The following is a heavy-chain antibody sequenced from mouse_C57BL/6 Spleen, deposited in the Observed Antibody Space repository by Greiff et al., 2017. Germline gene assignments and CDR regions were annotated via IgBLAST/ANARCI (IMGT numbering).Heavy chain of an antibody. D-gene: IGHD2-14*01. J-gene: IGHJ2*01. Sequence: LVESGAELVRPGASVTLSCKASGYTFTDYEMHWVKQTPVHGLEWIGAIDPETGGTAYNQKFTGKAILTADKSSSTAYMELRSLTSEDSAVYYCTRRGYAEVYYFDYWCQGTTLTVSS. CDR1: GYTFTDYE. CDR3: TRRGYAEVYYFDY. V-gene: IGHV1-15*01. CDR2: IDPETGGT.